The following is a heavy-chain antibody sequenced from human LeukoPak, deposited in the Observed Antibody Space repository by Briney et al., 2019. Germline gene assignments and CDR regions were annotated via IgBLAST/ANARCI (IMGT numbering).Heavy chain of an antibody. V-gene: IGHV1-46*01. CDR3: ARDHSSGWYGIVRYFDY. D-gene: IGHD6-19*01. CDR2: INPSGGST. Sequence: ASVKVSRKASGYTFTSYYMHWVRQAPGQGLEWMGIINPSGGSTSYAQKFQGRVTMTRDTSTSTVYMELSSLRSEDTAVYYCARDHSSGWYGIVRYFDYWGQGTLVTVSS. J-gene: IGHJ4*02. CDR1: GYTFTSYY.